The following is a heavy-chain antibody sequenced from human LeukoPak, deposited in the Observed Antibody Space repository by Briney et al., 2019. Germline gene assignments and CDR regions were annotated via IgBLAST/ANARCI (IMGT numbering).Heavy chain of an antibody. D-gene: IGHD2-15*01. CDR3: ARRLCCSGGSCYSGGDY. CDR2: ISTYNDNT. Sequence: ASVKVSCKASGYTFTSYGISWVRQAPGQGLEWMGWISTYNDNTHYAQKLQGRVTMTTDTSMSTAYMELRSLRSDDTAIYYCARRLCCSGGSCYSGGDYWGQGTLVTVSS. J-gene: IGHJ4*02. CDR1: GYTFTSYG. V-gene: IGHV1-18*01.